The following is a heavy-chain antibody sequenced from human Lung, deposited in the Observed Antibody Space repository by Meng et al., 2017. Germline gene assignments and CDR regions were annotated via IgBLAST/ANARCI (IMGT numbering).Heavy chain of an antibody. D-gene: IGHD4-11*01. CDR1: GGSFSDYY. Sequence: QGQLQQWGAGLLKPSWSLSLSCVVSGGSFSDYYWSWIRQPPGKGLEWIGEINHSGSTNYNPSLESRATISVDTSQNILSLKLSSVTAADSAVYYCARGPTTMAHDFDYWGQGTLVTVSS. V-gene: IGHV4-34*01. J-gene: IGHJ4*02. CDR2: INHSGST. CDR3: ARGPTTMAHDFDY.